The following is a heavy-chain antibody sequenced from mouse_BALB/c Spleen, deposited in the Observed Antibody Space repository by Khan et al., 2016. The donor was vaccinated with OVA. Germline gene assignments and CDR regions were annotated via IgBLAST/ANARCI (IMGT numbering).Heavy chain of an antibody. CDR1: GFTFSSYG. V-gene: IGHV5-6*01. Sequence: EVELVESGGDLVKPGGSLKLSCAASGFTFSSYGMSWVRQTPDKRLEWVATISSGGSYTYYPDSVKGRFTISRDNVKNTLYLQMSSLKSEDTAMYYCASHLTGSVAYWGQGTLVTVSA. J-gene: IGHJ3*01. CDR2: ISSGGSYT. CDR3: ASHLTGSVAY. D-gene: IGHD4-1*01.